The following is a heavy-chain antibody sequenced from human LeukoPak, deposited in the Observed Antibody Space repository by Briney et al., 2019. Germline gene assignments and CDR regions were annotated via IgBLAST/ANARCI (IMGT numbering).Heavy chain of an antibody. CDR3: SRDRYGSGDYAFDI. CDR2: INWNGGRT. CDR1: ALSFDDYG. J-gene: IGHJ3*02. V-gene: IGHV3-20*04. Sequence: AGSLTLSCAASALSFDDYGMSWVRQAPRKGLEWVSGINWNGGRTGYANSVKGRFTISRDNAKNSLYLQMNSLRDEDTALYYCSRDRYGSGDYAFDIWGQGTMVTVSS. D-gene: IGHD3-10*01.